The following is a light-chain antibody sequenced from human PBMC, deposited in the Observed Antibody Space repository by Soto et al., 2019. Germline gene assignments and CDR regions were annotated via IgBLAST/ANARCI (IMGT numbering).Light chain of an antibody. J-gene: IGKJ4*01. Sequence: DIQMTQSPSSLSASVGDRVTITCRASQSLSRYLNWYQQKPGKAPKLLIYAASSLQRGVPSRCSGRGSGTDFTLTISSLQPEDFATYYCQQSYSTPFTFGGGTKVEIK. CDR3: QQSYSTPFT. CDR1: QSLSRY. CDR2: AAS. V-gene: IGKV1-39*01.